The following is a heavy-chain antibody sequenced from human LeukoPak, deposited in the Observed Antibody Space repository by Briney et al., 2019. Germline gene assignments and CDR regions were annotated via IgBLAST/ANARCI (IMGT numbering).Heavy chain of an antibody. CDR1: GGSFSGYY. CDR3: ARGGPRSAAASFDP. D-gene: IGHD6-13*01. J-gene: IGHJ5*02. Sequence: PSETLSLTCAVYGGSFSGYYWSWIRQPPGKGLEWIGEINHSGSTNYNPSLKSRVTISVDTSKNQSSLKLSSVTAADTAVYYCARGGPRSAAASFDPWGQGTLVTVSS. CDR2: INHSGST. V-gene: IGHV4-34*01.